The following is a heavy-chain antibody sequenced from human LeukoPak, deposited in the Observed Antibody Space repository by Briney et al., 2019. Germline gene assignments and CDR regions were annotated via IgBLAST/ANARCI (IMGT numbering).Heavy chain of an antibody. CDR1: XXTFXNXX. D-gene: IGHD4-17*01. V-gene: IGHV3-23*01. CDR3: AKGQTTVRGFFDY. CDR2: XSGSXGXT. Sequence: GGSLRLSCAXSXXTFXNXXXXXXXXXXXXXXXWXXVXSGSXGXTXHXDSVKGRXTXSRDNSKNTLYLEMNTVRAEDTAVYYCAKGQTTVRGFFDYWGQGTLVTVSS. J-gene: IGHJ4*02.